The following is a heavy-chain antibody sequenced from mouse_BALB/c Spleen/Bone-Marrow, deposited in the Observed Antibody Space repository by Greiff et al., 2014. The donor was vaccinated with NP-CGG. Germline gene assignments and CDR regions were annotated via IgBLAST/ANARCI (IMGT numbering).Heavy chain of an antibody. D-gene: IGHD2-4*01. CDR2: IAPGSGNT. CDR3: ARIPKIKESYAIDY. Sequence: DLVKPGASVKLSCKASGYTFTSYWINWIKQRPGQGLEWIGRIAPGSGNTYYNEMFKGKATLTVDTSSSTAYIQPSSLASEDPPVYFWARIPKIKESYAIDYRGQGTPGTV. V-gene: IGHV1S41*01. CDR1: GYTFTSYW. J-gene: IGHJ4*01.